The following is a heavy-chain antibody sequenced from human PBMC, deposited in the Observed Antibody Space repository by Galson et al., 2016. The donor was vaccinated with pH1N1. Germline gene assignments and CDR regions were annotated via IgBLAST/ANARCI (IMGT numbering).Heavy chain of an antibody. J-gene: IGHJ3*02. CDR1: GYRFSSSW. Sequence: QSGAEVKKPGESLKISCKGSGYRFSSSWIGWVRQMPGKGLAWMGIIYLGGSLIRYRPSFQGQVTISADKSVNIVYLEWGSLKASDTAMYYCARQNDYGDYRGDAFDIWGQGTMVTVSS. V-gene: IGHV5-51*01. D-gene: IGHD4-17*01. CDR2: IYLGGSLI. CDR3: ARQNDYGDYRGDAFDI.